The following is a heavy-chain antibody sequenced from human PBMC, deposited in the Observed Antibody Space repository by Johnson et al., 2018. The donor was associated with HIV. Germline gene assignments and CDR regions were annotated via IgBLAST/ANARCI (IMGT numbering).Heavy chain of an antibody. CDR1: GFTFSDHW. CDR2: IKSDGRST. Sequence: VQLVESGGGLVQPGGSLKLSCAASGFTFSDHWMYWVRQAPGKGLVWVSRIKSDGRSTNYADYVKGRFTIARDNAKNTLYLQLNSLRAEDTAVYYCVRGLDIGGQGTYVTVS. V-gene: IGHV3-74*01. CDR3: VRGLDI. J-gene: IGHJ3*02.